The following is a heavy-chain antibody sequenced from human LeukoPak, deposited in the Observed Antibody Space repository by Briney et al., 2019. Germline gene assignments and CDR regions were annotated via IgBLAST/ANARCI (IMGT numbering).Heavy chain of an antibody. CDR3: AKRTLYSSGLDY. V-gene: IGHV3-23*01. D-gene: IGHD3-22*01. Sequence: GGSLRLSCAASRFTFSSYAMSWVRQAPGKGLEWVSAISGSGGSTYYADSVKGRFTISRDNSKNTLYLQMNGLRADDTAVYYCAKRTLYSSGLDYWGQGTLVTVSS. J-gene: IGHJ4*02. CDR1: RFTFSSYA. CDR2: ISGSGGST.